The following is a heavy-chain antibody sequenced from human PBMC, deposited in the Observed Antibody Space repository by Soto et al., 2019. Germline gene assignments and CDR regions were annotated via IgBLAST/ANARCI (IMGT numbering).Heavy chain of an antibody. Sequence: SETLSLTCAVYGGSFSCYYWIWIRQPPGKGLEWIGEINHSGSTNYNPSLKSRVTISVDTSKNQFSLKLSSVTAADTAVYYCARVGRPASFYDFWSGYRENWFDPWGQGTLVTVSS. V-gene: IGHV4-34*01. CDR3: ARVGRPASFYDFWSGYRENWFDP. J-gene: IGHJ5*02. CDR2: INHSGST. D-gene: IGHD3-3*01. CDR1: GGSFSCYY.